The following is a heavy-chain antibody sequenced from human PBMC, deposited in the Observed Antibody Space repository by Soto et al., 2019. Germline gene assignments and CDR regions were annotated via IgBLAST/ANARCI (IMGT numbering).Heavy chain of an antibody. Sequence: QLQLQESGPGLVKPAETLSVTCTVSGGPISSSNHYWGWIRQPPGTGLEWIGSIYYIGSTYYNPSVQSRVTISVDTSKNQFSLKVKSVTAADTAVYFCARLGDRVNYYYMDVWGKGTTVTVSS. D-gene: IGHD6-13*01. CDR1: GGPISSSNHY. CDR3: ARLGDRVNYYYMDV. V-gene: IGHV4-39*01. CDR2: IYYIGST. J-gene: IGHJ6*03.